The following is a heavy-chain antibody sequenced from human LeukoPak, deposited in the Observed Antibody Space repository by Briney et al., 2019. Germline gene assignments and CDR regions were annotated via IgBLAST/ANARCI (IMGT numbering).Heavy chain of an antibody. V-gene: IGHV3-11*01. CDR3: AKDLAAASHNWFDP. CDR2: ISSSGSTI. CDR1: GFTFSDYY. D-gene: IGHD6-13*01. Sequence: PGGSLRLSCAASGFTFSDYYMSWIRQAPGKGLEWVSYISSSGSTIYYADSVKGRFTISRDNAKNSLYLQMNSLRAGDTAVYYCAKDLAAASHNWFDPWGQGTLVTVSS. J-gene: IGHJ5*02.